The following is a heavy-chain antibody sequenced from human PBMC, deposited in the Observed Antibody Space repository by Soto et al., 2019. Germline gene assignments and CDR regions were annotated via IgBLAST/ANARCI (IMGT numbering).Heavy chain of an antibody. D-gene: IGHD6-6*01. V-gene: IGHV4-39*01. Sequence: SETLSLTCTVSGGSISSSSYYWGWIRQPPGKGLEWIGSIYYSGSTYYNPSLKSRVTISVDTSKNQFSLKLSSVTAADTAVYYFSIHPSSSPSSFDYWCQGTLATVST. CDR1: GGSISSSSYY. CDR3: SIHPSSSPSSFDY. CDR2: IYYSGST. J-gene: IGHJ4*02.